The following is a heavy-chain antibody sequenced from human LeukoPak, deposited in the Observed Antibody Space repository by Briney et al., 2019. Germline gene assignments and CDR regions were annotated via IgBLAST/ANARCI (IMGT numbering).Heavy chain of an antibody. CDR1: GFTFISYA. Sequence: GSLRLSCAASGFTFISYAMSWVRQAPGKGLEWVSAISGSGGSTYYADSVKGRFTISRDNSKNTLYLQMNSLRAEDTAVYYCAKDVYGGNSGFDYWGQGTLVTVSS. CDR2: ISGSGGST. J-gene: IGHJ4*02. V-gene: IGHV3-23*01. D-gene: IGHD4-23*01. CDR3: AKDVYGGNSGFDY.